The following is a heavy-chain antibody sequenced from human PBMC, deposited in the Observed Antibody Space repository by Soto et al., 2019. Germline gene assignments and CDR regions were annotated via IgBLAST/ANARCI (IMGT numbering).Heavy chain of an antibody. CDR2: IDPSDSYT. J-gene: IGHJ4*02. CDR1: GYSFTSYW. CDR3: ARSDYGGNSVRLFDY. Sequence: PGESLKISCKGSGYSFTSYWISWMRQMPGKGLEWMGRIDPSDSYTNYSPSFQGHVTISADKSISTAYLQWSSLKASDTAMYYCARSDYGGNSVRLFDYWGQGTLVTVSS. D-gene: IGHD4-17*01. V-gene: IGHV5-10-1*01.